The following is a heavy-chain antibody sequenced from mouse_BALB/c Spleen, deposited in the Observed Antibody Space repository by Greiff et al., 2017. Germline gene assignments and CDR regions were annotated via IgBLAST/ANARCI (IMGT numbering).Heavy chain of an antibody. J-gene: IGHJ4*01. Sequence: VQLQQPGAELVKPGASVKLSCKASGYTFTSYWMHWVKQRPGQGLEWIGEIDPSDSYTNYNQKFKGKATLTVDKSSSTAYMQLSSLTSEDSAVYYCAKGGREIDYWGQGTSVTVSS. V-gene: IGHV1-69*02. D-gene: IGHD3-3*01. CDR1: GYTFTSYW. CDR2: IDPSDSYT. CDR3: AKGGREIDY.